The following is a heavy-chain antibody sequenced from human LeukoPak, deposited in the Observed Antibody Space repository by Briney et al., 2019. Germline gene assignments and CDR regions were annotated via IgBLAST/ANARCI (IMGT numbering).Heavy chain of an antibody. J-gene: IGHJ3*02. D-gene: IGHD7-27*01. CDR2: ISGSGGST. Sequence: GGSLRLSCAASGFTFTDYAMSWVRQAPGKGLEWVSAISGSGGSTYYADSVKGRFTISRDNSKNTLYLQMHSLRAEDTAVYYCASDPPWASDAFDIWGQGTMVTVSS. CDR3: ASDPPWASDAFDI. V-gene: IGHV3-23*01. CDR1: GFTFTDYA.